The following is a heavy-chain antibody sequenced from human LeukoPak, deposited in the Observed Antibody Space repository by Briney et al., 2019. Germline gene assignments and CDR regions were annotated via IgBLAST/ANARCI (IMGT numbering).Heavy chain of an antibody. CDR2: IYTSGST. J-gene: IGHJ4*02. Sequence: PSETLSLTCTVSGGSISSGSYYWSWIRQPAGKGLEWIGRIYTSGSTNYNPSLKSRVTISVDRSKNQFSLKLSSVTAADTAVYYCARAPKYSNYGGGFDYWGQGTLVTVSS. CDR1: GGSISSGSYY. V-gene: IGHV4-61*02. CDR3: ARAPKYSNYGGGFDY. D-gene: IGHD4-11*01.